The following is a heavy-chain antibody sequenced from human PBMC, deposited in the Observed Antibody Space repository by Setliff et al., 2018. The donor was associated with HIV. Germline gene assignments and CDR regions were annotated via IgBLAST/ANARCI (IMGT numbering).Heavy chain of an antibody. CDR1: GYTFTSYD. CDR3: ARGGDRMQIWSRFPFDI. V-gene: IGHV7-4-1*02. D-gene: IGHD3-10*01. Sequence: GASVKVSCKASGYTFTSYDINWVRQAPGQGFEWMGWINTNTGSPTYAQGFTRRFVFSLDPSVRTAYLQITGLKAEDTAVYYCARGGDRMQIWSRFPFDIWGQGTMVTVSS. J-gene: IGHJ3*02. CDR2: INTNTGSP.